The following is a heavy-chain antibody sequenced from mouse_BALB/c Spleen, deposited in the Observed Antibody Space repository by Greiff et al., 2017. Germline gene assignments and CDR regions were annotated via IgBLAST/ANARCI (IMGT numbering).Heavy chain of an antibody. D-gene: IGHD1-1*01. J-gene: IGHJ2*01. CDR2: ISSGGST. CDR1: GFTFSSYA. V-gene: IGHV5-6-5*01. CDR3: ARGMDYGSSLFDY. Sequence: EVQLVESGGGLVKPGGSLKLSCAASGFTFSSYAMSWVRQTPEKRLEWVASISSGGSTYYPDSVKGRFTISRDNARNILYLQMSSLRSEDTAMYYCARGMDYGSSLFDYWGQGTTLTVSS.